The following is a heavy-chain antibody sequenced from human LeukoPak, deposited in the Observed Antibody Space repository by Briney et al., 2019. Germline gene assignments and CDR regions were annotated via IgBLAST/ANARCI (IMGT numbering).Heavy chain of an antibody. Sequence: GGSLRLSCAASGFTFSTYSMNWVRQAPGKGLEWVSSISSSGTYIYYADSVKGRFTLSRDNANNSLYLQMNSLRAEYTAVYYCARSDAYSSSWYLPYWGQGTLVTVSS. CDR1: GFTFSTYS. CDR2: ISSSGTYI. J-gene: IGHJ1*01. D-gene: IGHD6-13*01. CDR3: ARSDAYSSSWYLPY. V-gene: IGHV3-21*01.